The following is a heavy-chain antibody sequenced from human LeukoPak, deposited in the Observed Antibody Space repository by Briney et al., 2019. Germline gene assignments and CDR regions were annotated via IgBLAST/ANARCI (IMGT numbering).Heavy chain of an antibody. CDR3: ARSGKSNTDAFDI. CDR1: GGTFSSYA. V-gene: IGHV1-69*13. Sequence: SVKVSCKASGGTFSSYAISWVRQAPGQGLEWMGGIIPIFGTANYAQKFQGRVTITADESTSTAYMELSSLRSEDTAVYYCARSGKSNTDAFDIWGQGAMVTVSS. D-gene: IGHD1-14*01. J-gene: IGHJ3*02. CDR2: IIPIFGTA.